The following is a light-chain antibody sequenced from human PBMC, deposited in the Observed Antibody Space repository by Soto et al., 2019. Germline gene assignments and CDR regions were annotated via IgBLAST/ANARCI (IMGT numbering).Light chain of an antibody. Sequence: QPVLTQPPSASGSPGQSVTISCTGTSSDVGGYNSVSWYQQYPGKAPKLIIYEVSERPSGVPDRFSGSKSGSTASLTVSGLQAEDEADYYCSSYAVNNNLGVFGGGTQLTVL. CDR2: EVS. J-gene: IGLJ2*01. CDR3: SSYAVNNNLGV. V-gene: IGLV2-8*01. CDR1: SSDVGGYNS.